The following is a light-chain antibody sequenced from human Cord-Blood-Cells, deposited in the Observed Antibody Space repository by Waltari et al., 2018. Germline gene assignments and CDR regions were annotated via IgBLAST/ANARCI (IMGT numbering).Light chain of an antibody. J-gene: IGKJ4*01. Sequence: EIVLTQSPATLSLSPGERATLSCRASQSVSSYLAWYQQKPDQAPRLLIYDASNRATGIPARFSGSVSGTDFTLTISSLEPEDFAVYYCQQRSNWPLTFGGGTKVEIK. CDR3: QQRSNWPLT. V-gene: IGKV3-11*01. CDR1: QSVSSY. CDR2: DAS.